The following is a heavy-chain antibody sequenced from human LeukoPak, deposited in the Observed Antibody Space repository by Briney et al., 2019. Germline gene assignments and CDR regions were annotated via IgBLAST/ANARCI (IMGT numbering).Heavy chain of an antibody. CDR2: IIPIFGTA. D-gene: IGHD6-19*01. Sequence: SVKVSCKASGGTFSSYAISWVRQAPGQGLEWMGGIIPIFGTANYAQKFQGRVTITTDESTSTAYMELSSLRSEDTAVYYCARDSQSVAGTFDYWGQGTLVTVSS. CDR1: GGTFSSYA. V-gene: IGHV1-69*05. CDR3: ARDSQSVAGTFDY. J-gene: IGHJ4*02.